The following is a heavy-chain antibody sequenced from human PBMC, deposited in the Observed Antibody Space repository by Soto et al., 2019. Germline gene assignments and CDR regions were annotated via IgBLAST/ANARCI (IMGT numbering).Heavy chain of an antibody. CDR1: GFTFSSYA. V-gene: IGHV3-30-3*01. D-gene: IGHD2-8*01. J-gene: IGHJ6*02. CDR3: ARGYCTNGVCYELRHYYGMDV. Sequence: QVQLVESGGGVVQPGRSLRLSCAASGFTFSSYAMHWVRQAPGKGLEWVAVISYDGSNKYYADSVKGRFTISRDNSKNTLYLQMNSLRAEDTAVYYCARGYCTNGVCYELRHYYGMDVWGQGTTVTVSS. CDR2: ISYDGSNK.